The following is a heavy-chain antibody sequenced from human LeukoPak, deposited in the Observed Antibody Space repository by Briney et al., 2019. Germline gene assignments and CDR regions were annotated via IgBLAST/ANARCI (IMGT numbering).Heavy chain of an antibody. CDR2: ISGSGSST. CDR3: ASLLGELSLKSPFDY. V-gene: IGHV3-23*01. CDR1: GFTVSSNY. J-gene: IGHJ4*02. D-gene: IGHD3-16*02. Sequence: GGSLRLSCAASGFTVSSNYMSWVRQAPGKGLEWVSGISGSGSSTYYADSVKGRFTISRDISKNTLYLQMNSLRAEDTAIYYCASLLGELSLKSPFDYWGQGTLVTVSS.